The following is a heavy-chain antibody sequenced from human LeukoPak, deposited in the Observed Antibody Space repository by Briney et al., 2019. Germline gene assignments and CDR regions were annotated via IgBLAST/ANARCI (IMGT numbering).Heavy chain of an antibody. Sequence: GASLKISCKGSGYSFTSYWIGWVRQMPGEGLEWMGIIYRGDSDTRYSPSFQGQVTISADKSISTAYLQWSSLKASDTAMYYCARRKYYYDSSGYSPVYFDYWGQGTLVTVSS. CDR1: GYSFTSYW. CDR3: ARRKYYYDSSGYSPVYFDY. D-gene: IGHD3-22*01. CDR2: IYRGDSDT. V-gene: IGHV5-51*01. J-gene: IGHJ4*02.